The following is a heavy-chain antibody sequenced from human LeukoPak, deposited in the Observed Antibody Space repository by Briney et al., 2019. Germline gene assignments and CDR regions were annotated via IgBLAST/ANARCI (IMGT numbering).Heavy chain of an antibody. CDR1: GYSFTSYW. Sequence: GESLKISCKGSGYSFTSYWIGWVRQMPGKGLEWMGIIYPGDSDTRYSPSFQGQVTISADKSISTAYLQWSSLKASDTATYYCASHTGYCSSMSCFHAFDIWGQGTMVTVSS. V-gene: IGHV5-51*01. CDR2: IYPGDSDT. J-gene: IGHJ3*02. CDR3: ASHTGYCSSMSCFHAFDI. D-gene: IGHD2-2*01.